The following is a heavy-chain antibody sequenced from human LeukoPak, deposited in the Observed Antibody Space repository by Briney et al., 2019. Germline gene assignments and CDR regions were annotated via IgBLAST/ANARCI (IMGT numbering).Heavy chain of an antibody. V-gene: IGHV1-69*05. CDR1: GYTFTSYG. D-gene: IGHD6-19*01. Sequence: GASVKVSCKASGYTFTSYGISWVRQAPGQGLEWMGGIIPIFGTANYAQKFQGRVTITTDESTSTAYMELSSLRSEDTAVYYCASSGSSGWYYFDYWGQGTLVTVSS. J-gene: IGHJ4*02. CDR3: ASSGSSGWYYFDY. CDR2: IIPIFGTA.